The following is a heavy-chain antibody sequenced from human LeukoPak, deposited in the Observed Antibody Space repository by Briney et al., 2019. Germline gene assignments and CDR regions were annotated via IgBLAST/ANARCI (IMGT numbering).Heavy chain of an antibody. J-gene: IGHJ3*02. V-gene: IGHV3-30*18. D-gene: IGHD3-16*01. CDR1: GFTFSSYG. Sequence: GGSLRLSCAASGFTFSSYGMHWVRQAPGKGLEWVAVISYDGSNKYYADSVKGRFTISRDNSKNTLYLQMNSLRAEDTAVYYCAKIQSLGGAFDIWGQGTMVTVSS. CDR3: AKIQSLGGAFDI. CDR2: ISYDGSNK.